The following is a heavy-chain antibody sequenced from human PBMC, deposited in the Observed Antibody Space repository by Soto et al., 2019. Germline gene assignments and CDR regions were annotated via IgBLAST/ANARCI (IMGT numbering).Heavy chain of an antibody. V-gene: IGHV1-24*01. D-gene: IGHD3-22*01. Sequence: ASVKLSCKVSGYTNTDLSMHCVRQAPEEGLEWMGGFDPEDGETIYAQKFQGRVTMTEDTSTDTAYMELSSLRSEDTAVYYCARGFYDSEGYSNPFDNWGQGTLVTVSS. CDR2: FDPEDGET. J-gene: IGHJ4*02. CDR3: ARGFYDSEGYSNPFDN. CDR1: GYTNTDLS.